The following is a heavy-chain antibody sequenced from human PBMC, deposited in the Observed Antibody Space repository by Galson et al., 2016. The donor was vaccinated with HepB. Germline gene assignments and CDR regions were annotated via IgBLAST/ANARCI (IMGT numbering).Heavy chain of an antibody. J-gene: IGHJ4*02. CDR1: GFTFSNFG. CDR3: AKDGEHQLLSLVDH. CDR2: ISYDGNNK. Sequence: SLRLSCAASGFTFSNFGMHWVRQAPAKGLEWVTVISYDGNNKYYADSVKGRFTISRDNSKNTLFLQTNSLRAEDTAVYYCAKDGEHQLLSLVDHWGQGTLVTVSS. V-gene: IGHV3-30*18. D-gene: IGHD2-2*01.